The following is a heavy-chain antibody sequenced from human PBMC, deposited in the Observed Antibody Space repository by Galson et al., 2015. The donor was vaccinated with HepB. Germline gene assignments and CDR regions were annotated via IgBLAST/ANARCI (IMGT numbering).Heavy chain of an antibody. D-gene: IGHD4-11*01. CDR3: ARAGMTTVTNFDY. CDR1: GGSFSGYY. Sequence: SETLSLTCAVYGGSFSGYYWSWIRQTPGKGLEWIGEINQSGTTNYNPSLKSRVTISGDTSTKQFSLTLTSVTAADTAVYYCARAGMTTVTNFDYWGQGTLATVSS. V-gene: IGHV4-34*01. CDR2: INQSGTT. J-gene: IGHJ4*02.